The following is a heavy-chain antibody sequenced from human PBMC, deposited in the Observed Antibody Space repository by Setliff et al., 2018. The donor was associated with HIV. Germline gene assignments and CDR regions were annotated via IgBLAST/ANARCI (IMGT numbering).Heavy chain of an antibody. CDR1: GGSISSYY. CDR2: INHSGST. D-gene: IGHD3-10*01. Sequence: SETLSLTCTVSGGSISSYYWSWIRQPPGKGLEWIGEINHSGSTNYNPSHKSRVTISVDTSKNQFSLKLSSVTAADTAVYYCARPGRASYYYYMDVWGKGTTVTVSS. V-gene: IGHV4-34*01. J-gene: IGHJ6*03. CDR3: ARPGRASYYYYMDV.